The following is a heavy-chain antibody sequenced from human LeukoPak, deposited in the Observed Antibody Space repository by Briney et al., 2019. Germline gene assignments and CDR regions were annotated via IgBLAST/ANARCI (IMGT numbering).Heavy chain of an antibody. Sequence: GGSLRLSCAASGFIFSSFEMSWVRQAPGKGLQWVSYIDSSGNTRYYADAVKGRFTISRDNAQNSLYLQMNSLRVEDTAVYYCARSFRRYGMDVWGQGTTVTVSS. CDR1: GFIFSSFE. J-gene: IGHJ6*02. CDR3: ARSFRRYGMDV. V-gene: IGHV3-48*03. D-gene: IGHD3-10*01. CDR2: IDSSGNTR.